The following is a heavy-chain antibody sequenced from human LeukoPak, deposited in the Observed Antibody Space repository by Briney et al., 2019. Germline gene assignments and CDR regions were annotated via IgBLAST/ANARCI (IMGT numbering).Heavy chain of an antibody. CDR1: GGSISSSSYY. CDR3: ARLDGSGWPYYYYYGMDV. J-gene: IGHJ6*02. V-gene: IGHV4-39*01. Sequence: SETLSLTCTVSGGSISSSSYYWGWIRQPPGKGLEWIGSIYYSGSTYYNPSLKSRVTISVDTSKNQFSLKLSFVTAADTVVYYCARLDGSGWPYYYYYGMDVWGQGTTVTVSS. D-gene: IGHD6-19*01. CDR2: IYYSGST.